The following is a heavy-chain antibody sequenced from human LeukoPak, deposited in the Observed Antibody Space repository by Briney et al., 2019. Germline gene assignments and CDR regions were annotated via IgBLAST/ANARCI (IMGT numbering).Heavy chain of an antibody. V-gene: IGHV3-20*04. Sequence: GGSVRLPCAASGFPFDDYGMSWVRQAPGKELEWVSGINWNGGRTRHADSVKGRFTISRDNAKNSLYLQMNSLRAEDTALYYCARDLPVWHYDSMRLGGWYFDYWGEGTLVTVSS. J-gene: IGHJ4*02. CDR1: GFPFDDYG. CDR2: INWNGGRT. CDR3: ARDLPVWHYDSMRLGGWYFDY. D-gene: IGHD3-22*01.